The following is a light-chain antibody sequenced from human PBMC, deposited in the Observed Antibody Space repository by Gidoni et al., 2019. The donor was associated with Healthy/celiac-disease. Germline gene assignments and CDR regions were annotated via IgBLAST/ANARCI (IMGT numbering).Light chain of an antibody. V-gene: IGLV4-69*01. J-gene: IGLJ3*02. CDR1: SGHSSYA. Sequence: TASASLGASVKLTCTLSSGHSSYAIAWHQQQPEKGPRYLMKLNSDGSHSKGDGIPDRFSGSSSGAERYLTISSLQSEDEAYYYCQTWGTGIHWVFGGGTKLTVL. CDR2: LNSDGSH. CDR3: QTWGTGIHWV.